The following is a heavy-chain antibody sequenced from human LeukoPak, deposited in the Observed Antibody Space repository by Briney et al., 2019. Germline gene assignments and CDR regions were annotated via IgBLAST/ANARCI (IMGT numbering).Heavy chain of an antibody. D-gene: IGHD7-27*01. CDR3: ARDGPGDVGFDY. CDR2: ICDSGRS. CDR1: AGSVIKYC. V-gene: IGHV4-59*02. Sequence: SETLSLTCNVSAGSVIKYCWTWIRQPPGKGLEWIGYICDSGRSNYSPSLKSRVIISVDTSKNQFSLKVNSVTAADTAMYYCARDGPGDVGFDYWGQGTLVTVSS. J-gene: IGHJ4*02.